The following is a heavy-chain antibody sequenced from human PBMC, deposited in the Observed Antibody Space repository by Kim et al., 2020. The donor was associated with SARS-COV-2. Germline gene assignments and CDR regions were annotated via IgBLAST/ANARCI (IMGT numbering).Heavy chain of an antibody. CDR1: GFIVSNHW. CDR2: VKQDGRVK. V-gene: IGHV3-7*01. J-gene: IGHJ5*02. CDR3: VRGHVAEDL. Sequence: GGSLRLSCAASGFIVSNHWMTWVRQAPGKGLEWVASVKQDGRVKEYVDSVMGRFNISRDAAKNSVFLQMNSLRVEDTALYYCVRGHVAEDLWGQRTLVTV. D-gene: IGHD3-10*02.